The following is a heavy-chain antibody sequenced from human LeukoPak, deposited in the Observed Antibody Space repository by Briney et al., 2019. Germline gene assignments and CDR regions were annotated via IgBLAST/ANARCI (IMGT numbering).Heavy chain of an antibody. Sequence: GASVKVSCKASGYTFTSYDINWVRQATGQGLEWMGWMNPNSGNTGYAQKFQGRVTMTRNTSISTAYMELSSLRSEDTAVYYCARKGRLAAAGLYNWFDPWGQGTLVTVSS. J-gene: IGHJ5*02. V-gene: IGHV1-8*01. D-gene: IGHD6-13*01. CDR1: GYTFTSYD. CDR2: MNPNSGNT. CDR3: ARKGRLAAAGLYNWFDP.